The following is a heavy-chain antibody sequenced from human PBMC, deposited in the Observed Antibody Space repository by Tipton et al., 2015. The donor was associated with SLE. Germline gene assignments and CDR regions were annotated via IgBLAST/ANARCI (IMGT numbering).Heavy chain of an antibody. V-gene: IGHV3-11*01. CDR3: AKDREGIAVAGLDY. J-gene: IGHJ4*02. CDR2: ISSSGTTT. Sequence: SLRLSCAASGCTFRDYYMSWIRQAPGKGLGWVSYISSSGTTTDYVDSLKGRFTNSRDNAKHSLYRQMNSLRAEDTALYSCAKDREGIAVAGLDYGGQGTLVTVSS. CDR1: GCTFRDYY. D-gene: IGHD6-19*01.